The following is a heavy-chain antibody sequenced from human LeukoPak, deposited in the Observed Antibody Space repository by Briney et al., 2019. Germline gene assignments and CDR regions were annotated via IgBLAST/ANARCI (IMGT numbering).Heavy chain of an antibody. D-gene: IGHD6-13*01. J-gene: IGHJ4*02. Sequence: GGSLRLSCAASGFPFSSSGMHWVRQAPGKGLEWVAVISYDGSDKYYADSGKGRFTISRDNSKNTLYLQMNSLRAEDTAVYYCAKDRSASWSFDYWGQGTLVTVSS. V-gene: IGHV3-30*18. CDR1: GFPFSSSG. CDR2: ISYDGSDK. CDR3: AKDRSASWSFDY.